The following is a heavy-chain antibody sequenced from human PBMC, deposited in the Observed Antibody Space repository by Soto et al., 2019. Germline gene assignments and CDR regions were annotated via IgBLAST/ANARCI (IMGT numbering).Heavy chain of an antibody. D-gene: IGHD3-10*02. CDR1: GFSLSDPTMG. V-gene: IGHV2-26*01. Sequence: QVTLTESGPVLVRPTETLTLTCTVSGFSLSDPTMGVSWIRQAPGKALEWLVHIFSNHEKSDRASLQSRLFPSNDVSANQVVLTITDMGPGDTATYSCARIVRPGLVFTFDSWGQGALV. CDR2: IFSNHEK. CDR3: ARIVRPGLVFTFDS. J-gene: IGHJ4*02.